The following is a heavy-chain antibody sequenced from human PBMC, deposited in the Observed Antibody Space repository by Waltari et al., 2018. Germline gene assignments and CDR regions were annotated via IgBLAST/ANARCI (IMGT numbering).Heavy chain of an antibody. CDR3: AREILATGTTSGWFDP. CDR2: FYYSGST. D-gene: IGHD1-7*01. CDR1: GGSISSSSYY. Sequence: QLQLQESGPGLVKPSETLSLTCTVSGGSISSSSYYWGWIRQPPGKGLEWIGIFYYSGSTSYNPSLTSRVPISVDTSNNQFSLKLSSVTAADTAVYYCAREILATGTTSGWFDPWGQGTLVTVSS. J-gene: IGHJ5*02. V-gene: IGHV4-39*07.